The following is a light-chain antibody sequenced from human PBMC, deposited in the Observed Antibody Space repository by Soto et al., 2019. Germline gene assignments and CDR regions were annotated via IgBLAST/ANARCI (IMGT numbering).Light chain of an antibody. CDR1: KSVHRN. CDR2: YAS. J-gene: IGKJ3*01. Sequence: EMVMTQSPATLSVSPGERVTLSCRASKSVHRNLAWYQQKPGQGPSLLIYYASTRATGVPDRFTGSGSGTEFTLTISSLQSEDFGVYHCQHYSNWPPTFGPGTKVEI. V-gene: IGKV3-15*01. CDR3: QHYSNWPPT.